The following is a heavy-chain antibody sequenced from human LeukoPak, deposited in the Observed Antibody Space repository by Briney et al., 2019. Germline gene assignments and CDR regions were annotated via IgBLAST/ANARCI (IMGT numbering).Heavy chain of an antibody. CDR2: INHSGST. D-gene: IGHD3-3*01. V-gene: IGHV4-34*01. Sequence: SETLSLTCAVYGGSFSGYYWSWIRQPPGKGLEWIGEINHSGSTNYNPSLKSRVTISVDTSKNQFSLKLSSVTAADTAVYYCARGQAYYDFWSGYFVFDPWGQGTLVTVSS. CDR3: ARGQAYYDFWSGYFVFDP. CDR1: GGSFSGYY. J-gene: IGHJ5*02.